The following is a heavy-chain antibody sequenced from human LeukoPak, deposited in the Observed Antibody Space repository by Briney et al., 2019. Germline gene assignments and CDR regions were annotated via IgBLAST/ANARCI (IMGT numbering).Heavy chain of an antibody. CDR1: GYTFTSYG. CDR3: ARDSADLDYYGSGSYW. J-gene: IGHJ4*02. V-gene: IGHV1-18*01. CDR2: ISAYNGNT. D-gene: IGHD3-10*01. Sequence: ASVKVSCKASGYTFTSYGISWVRQAPGQGLEWMGWISAYNGNTKYAQKLQSRVTMTTDTSTSTAYMELRSLRSDDTAVYYCARDSADLDYYGSGSYWWGQGTLVTVSS.